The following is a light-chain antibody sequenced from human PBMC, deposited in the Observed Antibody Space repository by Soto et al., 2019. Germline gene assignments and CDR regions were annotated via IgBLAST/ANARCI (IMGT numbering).Light chain of an antibody. Sequence: EIVMTQSPATLSVSPGERATLSCRASQSVSSNLDWYQQKPGQAPRLLIYAVSSRATGIPARFSGSGSGTEFTLTISNLQPDDSATYYCQQYNSYSWTFGPGTKVDIK. CDR1: QSVSSN. J-gene: IGKJ1*01. V-gene: IGKV3D-15*01. CDR3: QQYNSYSWT. CDR2: AVS.